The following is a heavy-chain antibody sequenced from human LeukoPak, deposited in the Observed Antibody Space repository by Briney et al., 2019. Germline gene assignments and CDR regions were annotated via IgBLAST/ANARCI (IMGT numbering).Heavy chain of an antibody. CDR3: ARAVSGDSSSWYVWWFDP. J-gene: IGHJ5*02. CDR2: IYYSGST. D-gene: IGHD6-13*01. CDR1: GASISSTTFY. V-gene: IGHV4-39*07. Sequence: SETLSLTCTVSGASISSTTFYWGWIRQPPGKGLEWIGSIYYSGSTYYNPSLKSRVTISVDRSKNQFSLKLSSMTAADTAVYYCARAVSGDSSSWYVWWFDPWGQGTLVTVSS.